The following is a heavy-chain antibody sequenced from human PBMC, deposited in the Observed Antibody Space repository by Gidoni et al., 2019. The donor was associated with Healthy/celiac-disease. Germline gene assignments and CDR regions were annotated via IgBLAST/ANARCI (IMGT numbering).Heavy chain of an antibody. CDR3: ARDGYRNPGYFDY. CDR1: GGSISSYY. Sequence: QVQLQESGPGLVKPSETLSLTCTVSGGSISSYYWSWIRQPPGKGLEWIGYIYYSGSTNYNPSLKSRVTISVDTSKNQFSLKLSSVTAADTAVYYCARDGYRNPGYFDYWGQGTLVTVSS. CDR2: IYYSGST. V-gene: IGHV4-59*01. D-gene: IGHD6-25*01. J-gene: IGHJ4*02.